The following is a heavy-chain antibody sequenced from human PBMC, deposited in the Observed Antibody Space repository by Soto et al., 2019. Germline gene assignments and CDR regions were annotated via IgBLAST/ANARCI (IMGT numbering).Heavy chain of an antibody. CDR1: GGTFSSYT. J-gene: IGHJ5*02. CDR2: IIPILGIA. Sequence: GASVKVSCKASGGTFSSYTISWVRQAPGQGLEWMGRIIPILGIANYAQKFQGRVTITADKSTSTAYMELSSLRSEDTAVYYCARGPYYDYIWGSYRYDLWFDPWGQGTLVTVSS. D-gene: IGHD3-16*02. CDR3: ARGPYYDYIWGSYRYDLWFDP. V-gene: IGHV1-69*02.